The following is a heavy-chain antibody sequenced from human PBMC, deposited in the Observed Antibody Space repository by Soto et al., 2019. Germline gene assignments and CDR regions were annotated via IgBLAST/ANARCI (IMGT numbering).Heavy chain of an antibody. J-gene: IGHJ6*02. CDR3: ARDANLGRAFYYGMDV. CDR1: GYTFRDYY. Sequence: QVQLVQSGAEVKKPGASVKVSCKASGYTFRDYYIHCVRQAPGQGLEWMGWTNPKSGATNYAQKFQGLVTMTRDTSISTVYMELNSLRPDDTAVYYCARDANLGRAFYYGMDVWGQGTTVTVSS. D-gene: IGHD1-7*01. V-gene: IGHV1-2*04. CDR2: TNPKSGAT.